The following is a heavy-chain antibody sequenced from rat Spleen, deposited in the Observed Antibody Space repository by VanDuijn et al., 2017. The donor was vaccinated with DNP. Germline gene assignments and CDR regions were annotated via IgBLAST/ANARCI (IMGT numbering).Heavy chain of an antibody. V-gene: IGHV5-25*01. CDR3: IRWNSGHFDY. CDR1: GFTFNYHD. CDR2: ISTSGGTT. J-gene: IGHJ2*01. D-gene: IGHD4-3*01. Sequence: EVQLVDSGGGVVQPGRSLKLSCAASGFTFNYHDMAWVRQTPTRGLEWVASISTSGGTTYYRDSVKGRFTISRDNAKSTLYLQMNSLRSEDMATYYCIRWNSGHFDYWGQGVMVTVSS.